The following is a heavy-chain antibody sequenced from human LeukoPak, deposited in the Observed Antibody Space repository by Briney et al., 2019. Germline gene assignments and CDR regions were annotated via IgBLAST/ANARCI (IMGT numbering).Heavy chain of an antibody. CDR2: INPNSGGT. J-gene: IGHJ6*04. CDR3: ARVKINLYLDYYNSMDV. D-gene: IGHD3-9*01. Sequence: GASVKVSCKASGYTFSGYYMHWVRQAPGQGLEWMGWINPNSGGTNYAQKFQDRVTMNRDTSISTAYMELNKLKSDDTAVYYCARVKINLYLDYYNSMDVGGERPSVSVSS. V-gene: IGHV1-2*02. CDR1: GYTFSGYY.